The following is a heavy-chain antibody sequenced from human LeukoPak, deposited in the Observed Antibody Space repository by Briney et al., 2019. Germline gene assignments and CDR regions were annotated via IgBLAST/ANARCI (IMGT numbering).Heavy chain of an antibody. V-gene: IGHV3-23*01. D-gene: IGHD3-10*01. J-gene: IGHJ4*02. CDR2: ISGSGGST. CDR1: GFTFSTYA. Sequence: GGSLRLSCAASGFTFSTYAMSWVRQAPGKGLEWVSAISGSGGSTYYADSVKGRFTISRDNSKNTLYLQMNSLRAEDTAVYYCATRLAGSESDYWGQGTLVTVSS. CDR3: ATRLAGSESDY.